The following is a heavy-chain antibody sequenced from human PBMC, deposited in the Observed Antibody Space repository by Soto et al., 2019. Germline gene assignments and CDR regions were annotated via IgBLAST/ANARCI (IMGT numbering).Heavy chain of an antibody. J-gene: IGHJ6*02. V-gene: IGHV3-30*18. D-gene: IGHD6-13*01. CDR3: AKCVAAAGPEAYYYYYRRDV. CDR1: GFTFSSYG. Sequence: GGSLRLSCAASGFTFSSYGMHWVRQAPGKGLEWVAVISYDGSNKYYADSVKGRFTISRDNSKNTLYLQMNSLRAEDTAVYYCAKCVAAAGPEAYYYYYRRDVWCQGTTVTVSS. CDR2: ISYDGSNK.